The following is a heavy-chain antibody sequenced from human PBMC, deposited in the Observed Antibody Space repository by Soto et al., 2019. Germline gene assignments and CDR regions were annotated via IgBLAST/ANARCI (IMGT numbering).Heavy chain of an antibody. D-gene: IGHD5-12*01. CDR2: IYPGDSDT. CDR1: GYSFTSYW. Sequence: GESLKISCTGSGYSFTSYWIGWVRQMPGKGLEWMGIIYPGDSDTRYSPSFQGQVTISADKSISTAYLQWSSLKASDTAMYYCARRGKLDGYNYDYWGQGTLVTVSS. J-gene: IGHJ4*02. V-gene: IGHV5-51*01. CDR3: ARRGKLDGYNYDY.